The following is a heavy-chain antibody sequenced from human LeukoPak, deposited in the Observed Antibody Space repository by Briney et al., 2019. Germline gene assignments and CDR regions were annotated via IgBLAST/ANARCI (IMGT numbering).Heavy chain of an antibody. D-gene: IGHD6-19*01. CDR3: ARLPSIAVAGLDDAFDI. CDR2: ISSSSSTI. CDR1: GFTFSSYS. Sequence: GGSLRLSCAASGFTFSSYSMNWVRQAPGKGLEWVSYISSSSSTIYYADSVKGRFTISRDNGKNSLYLQMNSLRDEDTAVYYCARLPSIAVAGLDDAFDIWGQGTMVTVSS. J-gene: IGHJ3*02. V-gene: IGHV3-48*02.